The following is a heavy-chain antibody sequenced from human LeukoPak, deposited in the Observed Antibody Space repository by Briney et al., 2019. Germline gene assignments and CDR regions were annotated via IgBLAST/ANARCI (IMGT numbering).Heavy chain of an antibody. V-gene: IGHV3-11*06. CDR2: ISTSSSYT. Sequence: PGGSLRLSCAASGFTFSDYYMSWTRQAPGKGLEWVSYISTSSSYTDYADSVKGRFTISRDNAKNSLYLQMNSLRAEDTAVYYCARTKYDSSGYYPDYWGQGTLVTVSS. J-gene: IGHJ4*02. D-gene: IGHD3-22*01. CDR1: GFTFSDYY. CDR3: ARTKYDSSGYYPDY.